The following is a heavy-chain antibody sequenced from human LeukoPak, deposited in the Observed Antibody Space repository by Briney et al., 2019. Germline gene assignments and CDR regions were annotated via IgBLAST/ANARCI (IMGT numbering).Heavy chain of an antibody. D-gene: IGHD3-10*01. CDR1: GFTFSSYE. CDR2: ISSSGDAI. Sequence: GGSLRLSCAASGFTFSSYEMNWVRQAPGKGLEWVSYISSSGDAIYYADSVEGRFTISRDDAKNSLYLQMNSLRAEDTAVYYCARDGGSGSYYTEPRLYYYYGMDVWGQGTTVTVPS. J-gene: IGHJ6*02. V-gene: IGHV3-48*03. CDR3: ARDGGSGSYYTEPRLYYYYGMDV.